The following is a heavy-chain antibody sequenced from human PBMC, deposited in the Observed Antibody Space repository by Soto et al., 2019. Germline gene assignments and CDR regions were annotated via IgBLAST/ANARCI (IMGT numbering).Heavy chain of an antibody. CDR3: AKNGQPPYYYYGLDV. V-gene: IGHV1-18*01. CDR2: ISGYNGDT. J-gene: IGHJ6*02. D-gene: IGHD2-8*01. Sequence: ASVKVSCKASGYTFTSYAMHWVRQAPGQGLEWMGWISGYNGDTKYAQKFQDRVSMTIDTSTGTAYMELRSLTSDDTAIYYCAKNGQPPYYYYGLDVWGQGTKVTVS. CDR1: GYTFTSYA.